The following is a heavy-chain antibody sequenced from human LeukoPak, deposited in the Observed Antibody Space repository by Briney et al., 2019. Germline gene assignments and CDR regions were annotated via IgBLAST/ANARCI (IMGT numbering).Heavy chain of an antibody. J-gene: IGHJ5*02. CDR1: GYTFTSYY. CDR3: ARDNSVGDYAWWFDP. CDR2: INPSGGTT. D-gene: IGHD1-26*01. V-gene: IGHV1-46*01. Sequence: ASVKVSCKASGYTFTSYYMHWVRQAPGQGLEWMGFINPSGGTTRYAQKFQGRVTMTRDLSTSTDYMELSSLRSDDTAVYFCARDNSVGDYAWWFDPWGQGTLVTVSS.